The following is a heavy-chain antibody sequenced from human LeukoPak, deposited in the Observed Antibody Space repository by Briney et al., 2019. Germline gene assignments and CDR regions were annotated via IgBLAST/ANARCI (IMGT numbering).Heavy chain of an antibody. Sequence: SETLFLTCTVSGGSISSGSYYWGWIRQPPGKGLEWVGSIYYSGSTYYNPSLKSRVTISVDTSKKQFSLKLNSVTAADTAVYYCAGEVAASSWSYWGQGTLVTVSS. V-gene: IGHV4-39*01. J-gene: IGHJ4*02. CDR1: GGSISSGSYY. CDR2: IYYSGST. D-gene: IGHD6-13*01. CDR3: AGEVAASSWSY.